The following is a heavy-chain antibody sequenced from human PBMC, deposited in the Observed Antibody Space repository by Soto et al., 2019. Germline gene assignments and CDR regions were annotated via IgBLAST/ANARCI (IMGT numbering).Heavy chain of an antibody. D-gene: IGHD3-22*01. CDR2: IYHSGST. Sequence: SETLSLTCAVSGGSISSSNWWSWVRQPPGKGLEWIGEIYHSGSTNYNPSLKSRVTISVDKSKNQFSLKLSSVTAADTAVYYCARGSLRGYYYDSSGYYRSYYYYGMDVWGQGTTVTVSS. J-gene: IGHJ6*02. CDR1: GGSISSSNW. V-gene: IGHV4-4*02. CDR3: ARGSLRGYYYDSSGYYRSYYYYGMDV.